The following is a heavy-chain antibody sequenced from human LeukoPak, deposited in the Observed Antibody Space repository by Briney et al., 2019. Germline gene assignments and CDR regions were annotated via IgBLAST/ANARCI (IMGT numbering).Heavy chain of an antibody. D-gene: IGHD1-26*01. CDR3: ARDKHTGGFDI. CDR1: EFTFSSYT. Sequence: GGSSRLSCAASEFTFSSYTMNWVRQAPGKGLEWVSYISSSSSTIYYADSVKGRFTISRDNAKNSLYLQMNSLRAEDTAVYYCARDKHTGGFDIWGQGTMVTVSS. J-gene: IGHJ3*02. CDR2: ISSSSSTI. V-gene: IGHV3-48*01.